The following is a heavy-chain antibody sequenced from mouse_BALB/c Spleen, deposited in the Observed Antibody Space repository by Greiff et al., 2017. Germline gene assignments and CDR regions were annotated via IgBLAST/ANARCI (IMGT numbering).Heavy chain of an antibody. Sequence: EVQRVESGGGLVQPGGSLRISCAASGFTFTDYYMSWVRQPPGKALEWMGFIRNKANGYTTEYSASVKGRFTISRDNSQSILYLQMHALEAEDSATYYYAGAPGSMDYWGQGTSVTVSA. V-gene: IGHV7-3*02. CDR3: AGAPGSMDY. CDR1: GFTFTDYY. J-gene: IGHJ4*01. CDR2: IRNKANGYTT.